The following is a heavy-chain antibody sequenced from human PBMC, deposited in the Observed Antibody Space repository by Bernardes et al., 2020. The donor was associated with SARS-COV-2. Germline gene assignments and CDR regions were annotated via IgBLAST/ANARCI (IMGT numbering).Heavy chain of an antibody. CDR2: IYSDGST. CDR3: AKTISPHLPPWYGMDA. CDR1: GFSVSNNY. Sequence: GGSLRLSCAASGFSVSNNYMSWVRQAPGKGLEWVSVIYSDGSTYYADSVKGRLTISRDNSKNTLYLQMNSLRAEDTAVYYCAKTISPHLPPWYGMDAWGQGTTVTVSS. J-gene: IGHJ6*02. V-gene: IGHV3-53*01.